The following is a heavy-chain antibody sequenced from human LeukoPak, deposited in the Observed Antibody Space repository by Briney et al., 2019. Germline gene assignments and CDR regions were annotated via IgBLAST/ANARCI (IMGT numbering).Heavy chain of an antibody. CDR2: INWNGGST. J-gene: IGHJ6*03. Sequence: AGGSLRLSCAASGFTFDDYGMSWVRQAPGKGLEWVSGINWNGGSTGYADSVKGRFTISRDNAKNSLYLQMNSLRAEDTALYYCARDQKSGIPGGYYYYYMDVWGKGTTVTVSS. CDR3: ARDQKSGIPGGYYYYYMDV. D-gene: IGHD3-3*01. V-gene: IGHV3-20*04. CDR1: GFTFDDYG.